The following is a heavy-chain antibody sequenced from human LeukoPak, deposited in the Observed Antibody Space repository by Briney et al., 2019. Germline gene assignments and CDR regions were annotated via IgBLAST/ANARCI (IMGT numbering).Heavy chain of an antibody. CDR1: GFTLSSYS. J-gene: IGHJ4*02. CDR2: MSGSDTGS. CDR3: AKIFGYSSGWGGNFDY. D-gene: IGHD6-19*01. V-gene: IGHV3-23*01. Sequence: GGSLRLSCVASGFTLSSYSMSWVRQAPGKGLEWVSAMSGSDTGSWYADSVKGRFTISRDTSKTTLYLQMNSLRAEDTAVYYCAKIFGYSSGWGGNFDYWGQGTLVTVSS.